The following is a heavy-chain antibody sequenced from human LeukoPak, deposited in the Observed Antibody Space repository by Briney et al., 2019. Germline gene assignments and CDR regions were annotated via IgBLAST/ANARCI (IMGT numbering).Heavy chain of an antibody. D-gene: IGHD4-17*01. CDR1: GFTFDDYA. J-gene: IGHJ3*02. CDR3: AKDPGYDYGDFDI. V-gene: IGHV3-23*01. CDR2: ISGSGGST. Sequence: PGRSLRLSCAASGFTFDDYAMHWVRQAPGKGLEWVSGISGSGGSTYYADSVKGRFTISRDNSKNTLYLQMNSLRAEDTAVYYCAKDPGYDYGDFDIWGQGTMVTVSS.